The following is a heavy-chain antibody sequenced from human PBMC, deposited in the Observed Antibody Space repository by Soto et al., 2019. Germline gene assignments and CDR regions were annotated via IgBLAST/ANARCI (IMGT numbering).Heavy chain of an antibody. CDR3: ARQPRPGIAAAGNFDY. Sequence: PSETLSLTCTVSGGSVSSGDYFWSWIRQPPGKGLEWIGSIYYSGSTYYNPSLKSRVTISVDTSKNQFSLKLSSVTAADTAVYYCARQPRPGIAAAGNFDYWGQGTLVTVSS. J-gene: IGHJ4*02. V-gene: IGHV4-39*01. CDR1: GGSVSSGDYF. D-gene: IGHD6-13*01. CDR2: IYYSGST.